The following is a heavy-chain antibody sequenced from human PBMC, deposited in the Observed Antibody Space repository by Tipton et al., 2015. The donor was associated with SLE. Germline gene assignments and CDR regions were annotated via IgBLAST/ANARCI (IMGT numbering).Heavy chain of an antibody. D-gene: IGHD6-19*01. CDR1: GGSIRSSSFY. CDR3: ASLLWGGWPFDH. J-gene: IGHJ4*02. CDR2: MHHTGAT. V-gene: IGHV4-39*07. Sequence: TLSLTCSVSGGSIRSSSFYWGWIRQPPGKGLEWIGSMHHTGATYSSPSLKSRVTLSLDKSQNQFSLKVNSVTAADTAVYYCASLLWGGWPFDHWGQGTLVTVSS.